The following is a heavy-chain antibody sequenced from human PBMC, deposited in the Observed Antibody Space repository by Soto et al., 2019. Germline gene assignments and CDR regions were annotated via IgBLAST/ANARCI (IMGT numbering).Heavy chain of an antibody. CDR2: INSDGSST. CDR1: GFTFSSYW. J-gene: IGHJ6*02. D-gene: IGHD3-3*01. V-gene: IGHV3-74*01. CDR3: ARDPYDFWSGYYIPFRNYYYGMDV. Sequence: GGSLRLSCAASGFTFSSYWMHWVRQAPGKGLVWVSRINSDGSSTSYADSVKGRFTISRDNAKNTLYLQMNSLRAEDTAVYYCARDPYDFWSGYYIPFRNYYYGMDVWGQGTTVTVSS.